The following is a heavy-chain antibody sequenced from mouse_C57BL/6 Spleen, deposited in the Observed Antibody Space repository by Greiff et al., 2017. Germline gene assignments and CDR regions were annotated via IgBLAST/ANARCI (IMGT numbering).Heavy chain of an antibody. Sequence: QVQLQQSGAELVRPGSSVTLSCKDSSFAFMASAMHWVKQRPGHGLVWIGSFTMYSDATEYSENIKGKATLTANTSSSPAYMELSSLTSEDSAVYYCARSGDHYYAMDYWGQGTSVTVSS. J-gene: IGHJ4*01. CDR2: FTMYSDAT. CDR1: SFAFMASA. D-gene: IGHD3-1*01. CDR3: ARSGDHYYAMDY. V-gene: IGHV1-49*01.